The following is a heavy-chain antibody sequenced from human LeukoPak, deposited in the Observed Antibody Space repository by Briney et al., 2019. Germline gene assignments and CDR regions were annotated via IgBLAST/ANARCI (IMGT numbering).Heavy chain of an antibody. CDR1: GGSISSYY. CDR2: IYYSGST. CDR3: ARGGGYLYYFDY. V-gene: IGHV4-59*01. J-gene: IGHJ4*02. D-gene: IGHD5-12*01. Sequence: SETLSLTCTVSGGSISSYYWSWIRQPPGKGLEWIGYIYYSGSTNYNPSPKSRVTISVDTSKNQFSLKLSSVTAADTAVYYCARGGGYLYYFDYWGQGTLVTVSS.